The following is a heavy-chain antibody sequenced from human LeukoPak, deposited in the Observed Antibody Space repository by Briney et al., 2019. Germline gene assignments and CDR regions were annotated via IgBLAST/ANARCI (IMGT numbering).Heavy chain of an antibody. CDR3: ARAAMTLGAFDI. V-gene: IGHV4-39*07. CDR2: IYYSGST. CDR1: GGSISSSSYY. Sequence: TSETLSLTCTVSGGSISSSSYYWGWIRQPPGKGLEWIGSIYYSGSTYYNPFLKSRVTISVDTSKNQFSLKLSSVTAADTAVYYCARAAMTLGAFDIWGQGTMVTVSS. J-gene: IGHJ3*02. D-gene: IGHD2-21*02.